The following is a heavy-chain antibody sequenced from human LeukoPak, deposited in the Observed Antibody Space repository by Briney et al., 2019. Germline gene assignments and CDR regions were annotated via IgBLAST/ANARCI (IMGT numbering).Heavy chain of an antibody. D-gene: IGHD3-22*01. J-gene: IGHJ5*02. CDR3: ARPYYYDSRIDP. Sequence: SETLSLTCNVSGGSIGGHTFYWDWIRQPPGKGLEWIAYMYYSGSTYYNPSLKSRVTMSADTSKNQLSLKLSSVTAADTAVYYCARPYYYDSRIDPWGQGILVTVSS. CDR2: MYYSGST. CDR1: GGSIGGHTFY. V-gene: IGHV4-30-4*08.